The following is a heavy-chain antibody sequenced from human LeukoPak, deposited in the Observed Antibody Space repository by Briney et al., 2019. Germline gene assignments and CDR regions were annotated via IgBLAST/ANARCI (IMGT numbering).Heavy chain of an antibody. CDR2: IPYDGSNK. Sequence: GGSLRLSCAASGFTFSSYAMHWVRQAPGKGLEWVAVIPYDGSNKYYADSVKGRFTISRDNSKNTLYLQMNSLRAEDTAVYYCATLTTVRDYRGQGTLVTVSS. D-gene: IGHD4-17*01. J-gene: IGHJ4*02. V-gene: IGHV3-30-3*01. CDR3: ATLTTVRDY. CDR1: GFTFSSYA.